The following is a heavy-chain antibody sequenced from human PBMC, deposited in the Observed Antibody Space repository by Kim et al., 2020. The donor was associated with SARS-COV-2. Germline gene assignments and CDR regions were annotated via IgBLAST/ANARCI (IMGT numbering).Heavy chain of an antibody. D-gene: IGHD6-19*01. V-gene: IGHV1-18*01. CDR3: ARESSGWDY. Sequence: GNTNYAQKLQGRVTMTTDTSTSTAYMELRSLRSDDTAVYYCARESSGWDYWGQGTLVTVSS. CDR2: GNT. J-gene: IGHJ4*02.